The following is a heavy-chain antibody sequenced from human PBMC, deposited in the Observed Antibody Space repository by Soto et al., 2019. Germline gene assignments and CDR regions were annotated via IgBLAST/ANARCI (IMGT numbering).Heavy chain of an antibody. CDR3: AKGPAGRFGVLLSVY. J-gene: IGHJ4*02. Sequence: EVQLLESGGGLVQPGGSLRLSCAASGFTFSSYAMSWVRQAPGKGLEWVSAISGSGGSTYYADSVKGRFTISRDNSKNTRYLQMTSLRAEDTAVYYCAKGPAGRFGVLLSVYWGQGSLVTVSS. CDR1: GFTFSSYA. D-gene: IGHD3-10*01. V-gene: IGHV3-23*01. CDR2: ISGSGGST.